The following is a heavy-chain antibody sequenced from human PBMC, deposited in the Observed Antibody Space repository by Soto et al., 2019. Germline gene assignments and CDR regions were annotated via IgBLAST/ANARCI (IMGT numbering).Heavy chain of an antibody. V-gene: IGHV3-23*01. D-gene: IGHD5-12*01. Sequence: PGGSLRLSCAASGFTFSSYAMSWVRQAPGKGLEWVSAISGSGGSTYYADSVKGRFTISRDNSKNTLYLQMNSLRAEDTAVYYCARDHHRYSGYDYVDYWGQGTLVTV. CDR2: ISGSGGST. CDR3: ARDHHRYSGYDYVDY. J-gene: IGHJ4*02. CDR1: GFTFSSYA.